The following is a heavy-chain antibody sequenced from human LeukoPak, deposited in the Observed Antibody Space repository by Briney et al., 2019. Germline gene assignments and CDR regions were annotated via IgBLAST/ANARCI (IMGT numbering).Heavy chain of an antibody. J-gene: IGHJ6*02. CDR2: IIPIFGTA. CDR3: ASADLMAYGMDV. CDR1: GGTFSSYA. Sequence: ASVKVSCKASGGTFSSYAISWVRQAPGQGLEWMGGIIPIFGTANYAQKFQGRVTITADESTSTAYMELRSLRSDDTAVYYCASADLMAYGMDVWGQGTTVTVSS. D-gene: IGHD5-24*01. V-gene: IGHV1-69*13.